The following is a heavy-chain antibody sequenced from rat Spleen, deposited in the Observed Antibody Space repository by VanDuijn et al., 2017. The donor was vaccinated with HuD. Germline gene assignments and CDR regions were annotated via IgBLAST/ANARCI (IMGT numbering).Heavy chain of an antibody. D-gene: IGHD1-12*03. CDR2: ISYDSIST. Sequence: EVQLVESDGGLVQPGRSLKLSCATSGFTFSDFYMAWVRQAPTKGLEWVATISYDSISTYYRDSVKGRFTISRDNAKSTLYLQMDSLRFEDTASYYCARHHYDGYYHGPVLGVMDAWGQGASVTVSS. CDR3: ARHHYDGYYHGPVLGVMDA. CDR1: GFTFSDFY. V-gene: IGHV5-29*01. J-gene: IGHJ4*01.